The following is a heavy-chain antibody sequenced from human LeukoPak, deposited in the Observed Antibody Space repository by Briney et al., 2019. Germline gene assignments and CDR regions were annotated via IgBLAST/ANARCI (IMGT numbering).Heavy chain of an antibody. Sequence: PGRSLRLSCAASGFTVSSSYMSWVRQAPGKGLEWVSVIYSSAITYYADSVKGRLTISRDNSKNTLYLQMNSLRAEDTAVYDCARGEYYYYYYMDVWGKGTTVTVSS. CDR3: ARGEYYYYYYMDV. J-gene: IGHJ6*03. CDR1: GFTVSSSY. V-gene: IGHV3-66*02. D-gene: IGHD3-10*01. CDR2: IYSSAIT.